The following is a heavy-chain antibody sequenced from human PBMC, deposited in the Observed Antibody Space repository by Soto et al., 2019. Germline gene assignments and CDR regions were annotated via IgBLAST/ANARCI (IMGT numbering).Heavy chain of an antibody. CDR1: GFSFSSYA. CDR2: IGGSGAGT. Sequence: EVQLLESGGGLVQPGGSLRLSCAASGFSFSSYAMTWVRQAPGKGLEWVSTIGGSGAGTYYADSVKGRFTISRDNSKNTLWLQRNSLRADDTAVYYCAKAGYSSIWYSDYWGQGTLVTVSS. V-gene: IGHV3-23*01. CDR3: AKAGYSSIWYSDY. D-gene: IGHD6-13*01. J-gene: IGHJ4*02.